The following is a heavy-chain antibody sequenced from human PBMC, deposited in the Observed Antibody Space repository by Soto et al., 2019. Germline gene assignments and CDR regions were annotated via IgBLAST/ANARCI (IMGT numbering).Heavy chain of an antibody. CDR1: GFTFSSYG. D-gene: IGHD4-17*01. V-gene: IGHV3-30*18. Sequence: QVQLVESGGGVVQPGRSLRLSCAASGFTFSSYGMHWVRQAPGKGLEWVAVISYDGSNKYYADSVKGRFTISRDNSKNTLYLQMSSLRAEETAVYYCAKDYGDFQWGQGTMVTVSS. CDR2: ISYDGSNK. CDR3: AKDYGDFQ. J-gene: IGHJ3*01.